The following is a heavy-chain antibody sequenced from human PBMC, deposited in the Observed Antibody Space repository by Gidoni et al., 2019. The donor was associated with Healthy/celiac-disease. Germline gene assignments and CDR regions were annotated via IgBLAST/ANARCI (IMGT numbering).Heavy chain of an antibody. CDR1: GFTFSRYG. V-gene: IGHV3-30*18. D-gene: IGHD3-22*01. J-gene: IGHJ1*01. Sequence: QVQLVESGGGVVQPGRSLRLSCAASGFTFSRYGMHWVRQAPGKGLEWVAVISYDGSNKYYADSVKGRFTISRDNSKNTLYLQMNSLRAEDTAVYYCAKDYYDSSGYPEYFQHWGQGTLVTVSS. CDR3: AKDYYDSSGYPEYFQH. CDR2: ISYDGSNK.